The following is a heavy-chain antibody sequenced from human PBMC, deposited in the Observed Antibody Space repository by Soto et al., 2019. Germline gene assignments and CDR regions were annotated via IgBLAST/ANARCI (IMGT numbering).Heavy chain of an antibody. CDR1: GGSFSGYY. Sequence: SETLCLTCAVYGGSFSGYYWSWIRQPPGKGLEWIGEINHSGSTNYNPSLKSRVTISVDTSKNQFSLKLSSVTAADTAVYYCARPGVTMVRGAIYGMDVWGQGTTVTVSS. CDR3: ARPGVTMVRGAIYGMDV. D-gene: IGHD3-10*01. CDR2: INHSGST. J-gene: IGHJ6*02. V-gene: IGHV4-34*01.